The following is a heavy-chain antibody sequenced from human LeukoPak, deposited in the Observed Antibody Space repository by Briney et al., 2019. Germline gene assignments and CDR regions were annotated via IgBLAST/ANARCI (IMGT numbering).Heavy chain of an antibody. CDR3: ARDGDYGGTLKPFDY. CDR1: GGTFSSYA. V-gene: IGHV1-18*01. D-gene: IGHD4-23*01. J-gene: IGHJ4*02. Sequence: ASVKVSCKASGGTFSSYAISWVRQAPGQGLEWMGWISANNGNTNYAQKLQGRVTMTTDTSTSTAYMELRRLRSDDTAVYYCARDGDYGGTLKPFDYWGQGTLVTVSS. CDR2: ISANNGNT.